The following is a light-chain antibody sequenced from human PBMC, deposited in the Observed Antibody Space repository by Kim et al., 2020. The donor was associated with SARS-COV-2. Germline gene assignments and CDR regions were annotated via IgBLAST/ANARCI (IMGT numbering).Light chain of an antibody. CDR1: QGISNY. J-gene: IGKJ1*01. V-gene: IGKV1-39*01. CDR2: AAS. CDR3: QQSYSTPRT. Sequence: ACLGDRVAITCRSSQGISNYLNWYQQKPGKAPKLLIYAASSLQSGVPSRFSGSGSGTDFTLTITSLQPEDFATYYCQQSYSTPRTFGQGTKVDIK.